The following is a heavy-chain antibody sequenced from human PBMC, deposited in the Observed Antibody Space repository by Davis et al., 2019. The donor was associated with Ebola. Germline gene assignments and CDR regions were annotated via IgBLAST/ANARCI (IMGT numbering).Heavy chain of an antibody. V-gene: IGHV1-8*01. D-gene: IGHD3-3*01. CDR1: GYTFTSYD. J-gene: IGHJ4*02. CDR2: MNPNSGNT. Sequence: ASVKVSCKASGYTFTSYDINWVRQATGQGLEWMGWMNPNSGNTGYAQKFQGRVTMTRNTSISTAYMELSSLRSEDTAVYYCARAYVSYDFWSGYYRTYYFDYWGQGTLVTVSS. CDR3: ARAYVSYDFWSGYYRTYYFDY.